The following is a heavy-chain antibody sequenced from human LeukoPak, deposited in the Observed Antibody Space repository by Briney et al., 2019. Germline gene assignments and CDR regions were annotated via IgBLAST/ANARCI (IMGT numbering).Heavy chain of an antibody. CDR2: ISGSGGST. D-gene: IGHD1-26*01. Sequence: GGSLRLSCAASGLTFSYYYMSGVRQAPGKGLEWVSAISGSGGSTYYADSVKGRFTISRDNSKNTLYLQMNSLRAEDTAVYYCAKDLFVGATGYWGQGTLVTVSS. CDR1: GLTFSYYY. CDR3: AKDLFVGATGY. J-gene: IGHJ4*02. V-gene: IGHV3-23*01.